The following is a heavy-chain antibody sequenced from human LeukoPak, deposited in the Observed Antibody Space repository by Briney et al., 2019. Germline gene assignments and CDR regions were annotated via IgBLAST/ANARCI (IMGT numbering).Heavy chain of an antibody. J-gene: IGHJ4*02. CDR1: GFTFSSYA. D-gene: IGHD3-10*01. Sequence: GGSLRLSCAASGFTFSSYAMNWLRQAPGKGLEWVSAISGSGGSKYYADSAKGRFTISRDNTKNTFYLQMNSLRAEDTTMYYCGKESLGDIADWGQGTLVTVSS. CDR3: GKESLGDIAD. CDR2: ISGSGGSK. V-gene: IGHV3-23*01.